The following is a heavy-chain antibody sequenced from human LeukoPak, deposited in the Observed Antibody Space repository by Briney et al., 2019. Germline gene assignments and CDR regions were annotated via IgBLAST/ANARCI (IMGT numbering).Heavy chain of an antibody. V-gene: IGHV4-34*01. J-gene: IGHJ4*02. D-gene: IGHD6-13*01. CDR3: AKRHSSSWYPATFDY. Sequence: SETLSLTCAVYGGSFSGYYWSWIRQPPGKGLEWIGEINHSGSTNYNPSLKSRVTISVDKSKNQFSLKLSSVTAADTAVYYCAKRHSSSWYPATFDYWGQGTLVTVSS. CDR1: GGSFSGYY. CDR2: INHSGST.